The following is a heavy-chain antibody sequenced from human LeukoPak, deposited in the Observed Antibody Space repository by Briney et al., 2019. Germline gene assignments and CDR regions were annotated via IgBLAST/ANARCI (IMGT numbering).Heavy chain of an antibody. CDR3: AREDCGGDCKLDY. J-gene: IGHJ4*02. CDR2: INSDGSST. D-gene: IGHD2-21*02. CDR1: GFSFSDFW. Sequence: PGGSLRLSCSASGFSFSDFWMHWVRQPPGKGLVWVSRINSDGSSTSYADSVKGRFTISRDNAKNTLYLQMNSLRAEDTAVYYCAREDCGGDCKLDYWGQGTLVTVSS. V-gene: IGHV3-74*01.